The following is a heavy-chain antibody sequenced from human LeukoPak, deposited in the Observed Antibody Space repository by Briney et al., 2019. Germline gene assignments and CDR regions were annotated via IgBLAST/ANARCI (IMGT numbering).Heavy chain of an antibody. CDR1: GFTFSSFA. CDR3: AKVKWKLIGYFDY. V-gene: IGHV3-23*01. CDR2: LTGDGNT. D-gene: IGHD1-20*01. Sequence: GGSLRLSCAASGFTFSSFAINWVRQAPGKGLEWVSVLTGDGNTYYADSVKGRFTNSRDDSKNTLFLQMNSLRAEDTAVYFCAKVKWKLIGYFDYWGQGTLVAVSS. J-gene: IGHJ4*02.